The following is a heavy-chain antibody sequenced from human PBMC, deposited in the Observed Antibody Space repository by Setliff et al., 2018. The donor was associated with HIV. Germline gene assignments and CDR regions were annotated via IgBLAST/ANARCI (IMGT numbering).Heavy chain of an antibody. V-gene: IGHV4-39*01. CDR3: ARGRYRSRWYASDHYYIDV. D-gene: IGHD6-13*01. Sequence: PSETLSLTCTVSGGSISSSSYYWGWIRQPPGKGLQWIGSIYYRGSTYYNPSLKSRVTISVDTSKNQFSLKLRSVTAADTALYYCARGRYRSRWYASDHYYIDVWGKG. J-gene: IGHJ6*03. CDR1: GGSISSSSYY. CDR2: IYYRGST.